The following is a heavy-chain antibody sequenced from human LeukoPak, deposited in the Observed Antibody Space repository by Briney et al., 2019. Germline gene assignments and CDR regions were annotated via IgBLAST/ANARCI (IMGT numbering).Heavy chain of an antibody. Sequence: GTSLRLSCTASGFSFSSYGMHWVRQAPGKGLEWVAVISYDGTGKYYADSVKGRFTISRDHYNNALYLQIDSLRSNYTAVYYCARDHDYLHYYDGTGPMGGFAYWGQGTLVTVSS. CDR1: GFSFSSYG. J-gene: IGHJ4*02. D-gene: IGHD3-22*01. CDR2: ISYDGTGK. V-gene: IGHV3-30*03. CDR3: ARDHDYLHYYDGTGPMGGFAY.